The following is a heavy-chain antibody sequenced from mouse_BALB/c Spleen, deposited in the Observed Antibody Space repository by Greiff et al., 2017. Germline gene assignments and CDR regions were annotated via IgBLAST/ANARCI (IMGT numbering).Heavy chain of an antibody. CDR2: IDPANGNT. Sequence: VQLKQSGAELVKPGASVKLSCTASGFNIKDTYMHWVKQRPEQGLEWIGRIDPANGNTKYDPKFQGKATITADTSSNTAYLQLSSLTSEDTAVYYCVGSRGFAYWGQGTLVTVSA. CDR3: VGSRGFAY. J-gene: IGHJ3*01. D-gene: IGHD1-1*01. CDR1: GFNIKDTY. V-gene: IGHV14-3*02.